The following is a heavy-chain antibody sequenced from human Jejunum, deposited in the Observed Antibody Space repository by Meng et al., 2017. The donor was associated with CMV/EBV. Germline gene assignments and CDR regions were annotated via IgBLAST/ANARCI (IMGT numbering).Heavy chain of an antibody. D-gene: IGHD3-10*01. Sequence: QVQRLRAGAEVKKPAASVKVSRKAFRYTFTSYDINWGRQATGQGLVWLGWFVNNVYTYSAQKFQGRVTMTTDTHTSTAFMELRSLRSDDTAVYYCARGTPGRSYSDYWGQGTLVTVSS. V-gene: IGHV1-18*01. CDR3: ARGTPGRSYSDY. CDR2: FVNNVYT. J-gene: IGHJ4*02. CDR1: RYTFTSYD.